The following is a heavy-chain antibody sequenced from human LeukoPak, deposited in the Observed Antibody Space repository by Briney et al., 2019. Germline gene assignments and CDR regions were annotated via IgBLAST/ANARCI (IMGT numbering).Heavy chain of an antibody. Sequence: SVKVSCTASGGTFSSYAISWVRQAPGQGLEWMGGIIPIFGTANYAQKFQGRVTITADESTSTAYMELSSLRSEDTAVYYCARSAPRRVTAFDYWGQGTLVTVSS. V-gene: IGHV1-69*13. CDR3: ARSAPRRVTAFDY. CDR1: GGTFSSYA. CDR2: IIPIFGTA. D-gene: IGHD5-18*01. J-gene: IGHJ4*02.